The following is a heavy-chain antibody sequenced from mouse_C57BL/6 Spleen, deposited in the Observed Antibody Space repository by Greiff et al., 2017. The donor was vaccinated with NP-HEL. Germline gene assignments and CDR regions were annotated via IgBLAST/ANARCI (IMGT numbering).Heavy chain of an antibody. CDR1: GYTFTDYN. CDR3: ARGRVYYGNSYYYAMDY. CDR2: INPNNGGT. V-gene: IGHV1-18*01. J-gene: IGHJ4*01. Sequence: VQLQQSGPELVKPGASVKIPCKASGYTFTDYNMDWVKQSHGKSLEWIGDINPNNGGTIYNQKFKGKATLTVDKSSSTAYMELRSLTSEDTAVYYCARGRVYYGNSYYYAMDYWGQGTSVTVSS. D-gene: IGHD2-1*01.